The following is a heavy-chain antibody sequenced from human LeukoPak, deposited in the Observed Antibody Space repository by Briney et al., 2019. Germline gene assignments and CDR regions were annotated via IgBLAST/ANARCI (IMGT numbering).Heavy chain of an antibody. J-gene: IGHJ4*02. D-gene: IGHD5-12*01. V-gene: IGHV4-59*01. CDR2: IYYSGSP. Sequence: PSETLSLTCTVSGGSISSYYWSWIRQPPGKGLEWIGYIYYSGSPNYNPSLKSRVTISVDTSKNQFSLKLSSVTAADTAVYYCARVHIADFDYWGQGTLVTVSS. CDR3: ARVHIADFDY. CDR1: GGSISSYY.